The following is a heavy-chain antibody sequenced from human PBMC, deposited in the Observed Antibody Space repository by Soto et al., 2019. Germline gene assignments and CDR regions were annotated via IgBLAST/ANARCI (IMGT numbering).Heavy chain of an antibody. CDR2: ISSSSRYI. Sequence: PGGSLRLSCAASGFTFSSYSMNWVRQAPGKGLEWGSSISSSSRYIYYADSVKGRFTISRDNAKNSLYLQMNSLRAEDTAVYYCARVIGSGSYYAYGMHVWGQGTTVTVSS. CDR3: ARVIGSGSYYAYGMHV. D-gene: IGHD3-10*01. J-gene: IGHJ6*02. CDR1: GFTFSSYS. V-gene: IGHV3-21*01.